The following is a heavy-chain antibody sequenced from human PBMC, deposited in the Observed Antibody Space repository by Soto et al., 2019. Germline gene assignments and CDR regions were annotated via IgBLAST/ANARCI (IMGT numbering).Heavy chain of an antibody. V-gene: IGHV1-18*01. CDR2: ISGYNGNT. CDR1: GYTFTSYG. J-gene: IGHJ6*02. CDR3: ARMGDVPYYYYGLDV. Sequence: QVQLVQSGGEVKKPGTSVKVSCKASGYTFTSYGISWVRQAPGQGLEWMGWISGYNGNTNYAQKFQGRVTMTTDTSTTTAYMGLWSLSSDYTAVYYCARMGDVPYYYYGLDVWGPGTTVTVSS. D-gene: IGHD3-16*01.